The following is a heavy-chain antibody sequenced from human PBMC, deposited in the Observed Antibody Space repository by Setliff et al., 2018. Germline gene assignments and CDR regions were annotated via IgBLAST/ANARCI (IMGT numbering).Heavy chain of an antibody. CDR2: IYYSGST. V-gene: IGHV4-39*01. D-gene: IGHD3-9*01. CDR3: ARHVGPHILTNYHRYNWFDP. CDR1: GGSISGSSYY. Sequence: SETLSLTCSVSGGSISGSSYYWGWIRQPPGKTLEWIGNIYYSGSTYYNPSLKSRVTISVDRSKNQFSLKVKSVTAADTAVYFCARHVGPHILTNYHRYNWFDPWGQGTLVTVSS. J-gene: IGHJ5*02.